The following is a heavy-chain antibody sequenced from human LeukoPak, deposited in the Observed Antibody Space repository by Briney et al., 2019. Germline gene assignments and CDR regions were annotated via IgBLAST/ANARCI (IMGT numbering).Heavy chain of an antibody. CDR1: GFTFSSYS. D-gene: IGHD3-10*01. V-gene: IGHV3-48*04. Sequence: PGGSLRLSCAASGFTFSSYSMNWVRQAPGKGLEWVSYISSGGIIKYADSVKGQFTISRDDAKKSLYLQMNSLRAEDTAIYYCGAGRQFVGAFDIWGQGTLVTVSS. CDR3: GAGRQFVGAFDI. CDR2: ISSGGII. J-gene: IGHJ3*02.